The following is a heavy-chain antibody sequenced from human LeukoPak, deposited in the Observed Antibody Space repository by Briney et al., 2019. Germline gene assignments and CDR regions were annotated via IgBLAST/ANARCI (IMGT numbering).Heavy chain of an antibody. D-gene: IGHD3-22*01. J-gene: IGHJ3*02. Sequence: GASVKVSCKASGYTFTSYGISWVRQAPGQGLEWMGWISAYNGNTNYAQKLQGRVTMTTDTSTSTAYMELRSLRSDDTAVYYCTRAAYYDSSGYYHAFDIWGQGTMVTVSS. CDR3: TRAAYYDSSGYYHAFDI. V-gene: IGHV1-18*01. CDR2: ISAYNGNT. CDR1: GYTFTSYG.